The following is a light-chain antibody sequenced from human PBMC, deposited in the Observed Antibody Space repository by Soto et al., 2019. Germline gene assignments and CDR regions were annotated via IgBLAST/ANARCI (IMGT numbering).Light chain of an antibody. CDR2: EVF. CDR3: SSYAGGNRV. Sequence: QSALTQPPSASGSPGQSVTISCTGTSSDLGHYRYVSWYQQHPGKAPKLMLYEVFKRPSGVPDRFSGSKSGNTDSLTISGLQAEDEADYYCSSYAGGNRVFGTGTKLTVL. J-gene: IGLJ1*01. CDR1: SSDLGHYRY. V-gene: IGLV2-8*01.